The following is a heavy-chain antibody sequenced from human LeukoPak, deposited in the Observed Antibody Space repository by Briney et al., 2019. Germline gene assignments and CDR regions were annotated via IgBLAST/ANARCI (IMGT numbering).Heavy chain of an antibody. V-gene: IGHV3-11*04. CDR1: GFTFSDYY. Sequence: GGSLRLSCAASGFTFSDYYMSWIRQAPGKGLEWVSYISSSGSTIYYADSVKGRFTISRDNAKNSLYLQMNSLRAEDTAVYYCARDGPRDIVVVPAAFDYWGQGTLVTVSS. J-gene: IGHJ4*02. CDR3: ARDGPRDIVVVPAAFDY. D-gene: IGHD2-2*01. CDR2: ISSSGSTI.